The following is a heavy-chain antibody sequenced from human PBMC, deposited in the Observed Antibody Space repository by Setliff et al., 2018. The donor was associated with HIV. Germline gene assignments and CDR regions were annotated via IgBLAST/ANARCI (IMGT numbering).Heavy chain of an antibody. D-gene: IGHD3-22*01. Sequence: PSETLSLTCAVYSKSFSNSYWTWIRQPPGKGLEWIGEVNHIGGTNYNPSLKSRVTISVDTSKNQFSLKLSSVTAADTAVYYCASRVYYYDSSGYLREEGFDPWGQGTLVTVSS. J-gene: IGHJ5*02. CDR1: SKSFSNSY. V-gene: IGHV4-34*01. CDR3: ASRVYYYDSSGYLREEGFDP. CDR2: VNHIGGT.